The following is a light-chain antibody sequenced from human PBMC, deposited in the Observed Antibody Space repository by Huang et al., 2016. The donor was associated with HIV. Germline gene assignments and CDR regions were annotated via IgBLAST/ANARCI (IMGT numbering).Light chain of an antibody. CDR2: AES. Sequence: DIQMTQSPSSLSASVGDRVTITCRASQGISNYVAWYQQKPGKVPKLLIYAESTLQSGVPSRFNGSGSGTDFSLAISSLQPEDVASYYCQKYNSAPWTFGQGTKVEIK. J-gene: IGKJ1*01. V-gene: IGKV1-27*01. CDR3: QKYNSAPWT. CDR1: QGISNY.